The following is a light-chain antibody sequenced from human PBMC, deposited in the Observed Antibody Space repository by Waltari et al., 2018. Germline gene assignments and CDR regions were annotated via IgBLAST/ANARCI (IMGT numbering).Light chain of an antibody. CDR1: SSGIGPSNY. CDR3: SSHANTYNFAHVV. V-gene: IGLV2-23*02. J-gene: IGLJ2*01. Sequence: QSALTQPASVSGPPGQSITISCTVTSSGIGPSNYVSCYQQLPVNAPKMMIYEVTQRPSGVSYRFSGSKSGNTASLTISGLRAEDEADYYCSSHANTYNFAHVVFGGGTKLTVL. CDR2: EVT.